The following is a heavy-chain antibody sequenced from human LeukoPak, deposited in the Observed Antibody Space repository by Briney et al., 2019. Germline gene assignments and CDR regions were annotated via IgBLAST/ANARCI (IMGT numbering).Heavy chain of an antibody. CDR1: GYTFTSYG. D-gene: IGHD3-22*01. V-gene: IGHV1-18*01. CDR3: ARDPTGGESGYFHFDY. J-gene: IGHJ4*02. CDR2: ISAYNGNT. Sequence: GASVKVSCKASGYTFTSYGISWVRQAPGQGLEWMGWISAYNGNTNYAQKLQGRVTMTTDTSTSTAYMELRSLRSDDTAVYYCARDPTGGESGYFHFDYWGQGTLVTVSS.